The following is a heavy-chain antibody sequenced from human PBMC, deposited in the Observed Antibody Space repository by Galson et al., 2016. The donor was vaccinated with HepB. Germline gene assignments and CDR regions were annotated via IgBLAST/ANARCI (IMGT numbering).Heavy chain of an antibody. CDR2: ISYDGSNK. Sequence: SLRLSCAASGFTFSSYGMHWVRQAPGKGLEWVAVISYDGSNKYYADSVKGRFTVSRDNSKTTLYLQMNSLRAEDTAGYYCAKWGGSGYDWARLDYWGQGTLVTVSS. J-gene: IGHJ4*02. V-gene: IGHV3-30*18. CDR1: GFTFSSYG. CDR3: AKWGGSGYDWARLDY. D-gene: IGHD5-12*01.